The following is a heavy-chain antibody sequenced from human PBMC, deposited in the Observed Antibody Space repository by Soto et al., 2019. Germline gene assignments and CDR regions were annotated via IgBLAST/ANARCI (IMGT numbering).Heavy chain of an antibody. Sequence: PSETLSLTCAVSGGSISSGGYSWSWIRQPPGKGLEWIGYIYHSGSTYYNPSLKSRVTISVDRSKNQFSLKLSSVTAADTAVYYCARTGGNSLWFDPWGQGTTVTVSS. V-gene: IGHV4-30-2*01. CDR1: GGSISSGGYS. D-gene: IGHD2-21*02. CDR3: ARTGGNSLWFDP. CDR2: IYHSGST. J-gene: IGHJ5*01.